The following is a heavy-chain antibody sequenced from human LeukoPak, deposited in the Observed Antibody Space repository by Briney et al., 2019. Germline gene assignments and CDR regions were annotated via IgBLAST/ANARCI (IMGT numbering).Heavy chain of an antibody. CDR3: ARNLNAGYYDSSGSFQH. CDR1: GYTFTSYG. V-gene: IGHV1-18*01. D-gene: IGHD3-22*01. Sequence: GASVKVSCKASGYTFTSYGISWVRQAPGQGLEWMGWISAYNGNTNYAQKLQGRVTMTTDTSTSTAYMELRSLRSDDTAVYYCARNLNAGYYDSSGSFQHWGQGTLVTVSS. CDR2: ISAYNGNT. J-gene: IGHJ1*01.